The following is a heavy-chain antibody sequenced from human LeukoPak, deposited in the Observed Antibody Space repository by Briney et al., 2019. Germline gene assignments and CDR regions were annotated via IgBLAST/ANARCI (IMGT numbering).Heavy chain of an antibody. CDR2: VYYTGTT. J-gene: IGHJ6*02. D-gene: IGHD6-19*01. CDR1: GASISSVGYY. V-gene: IGHV4-31*03. Sequence: PSQTLSLTCSVSGASISSVGYYWSWIRQHPEEGLEWIGFVYYTGTTYYNPSLNSRVIMSVATSKNQFSLKLTSVTAADTAVYYCARLGCSSSLCYVKGAYGGDVWGQGTTVTVSS. CDR3: ARLGCSSSLCYVKGAYGGDV.